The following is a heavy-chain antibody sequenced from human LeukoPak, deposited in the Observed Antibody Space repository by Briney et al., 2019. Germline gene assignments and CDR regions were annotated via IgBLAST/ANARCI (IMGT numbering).Heavy chain of an antibody. CDR3: AKDDSLITFGGVIAD. CDR2: ISWNSGSI. CDR1: GFTFDDYA. D-gene: IGHD3-16*02. J-gene: IGHJ4*02. V-gene: IGHV3-9*01. Sequence: QPGGSLRLSCAASGFTFDDYAMHWVRHAPGKGLEWVSGISWNSGSIGYADSVKGRFTISRDNAKNSLYLQMNSLRAEDTALYYCAKDDSLITFGGVIADWGQGTLVTVSS.